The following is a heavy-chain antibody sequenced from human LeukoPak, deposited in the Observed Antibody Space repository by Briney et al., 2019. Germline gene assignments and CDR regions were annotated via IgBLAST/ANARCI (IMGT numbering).Heavy chain of an antibody. D-gene: IGHD3-22*01. Sequence: GGSLRLSCAASGFSFSAYTMNWVRQAPGKGLEWVSSISSSETYIYYTDSVKGRFTISRDNANNSLYLQMNSLRAEDTAVYYCAPYYLDDNGYRGLDYWGQGTLVTVSS. CDR1: GFSFSAYT. V-gene: IGHV3-21*01. CDR3: APYYLDDNGYRGLDY. J-gene: IGHJ4*02. CDR2: ISSSETYI.